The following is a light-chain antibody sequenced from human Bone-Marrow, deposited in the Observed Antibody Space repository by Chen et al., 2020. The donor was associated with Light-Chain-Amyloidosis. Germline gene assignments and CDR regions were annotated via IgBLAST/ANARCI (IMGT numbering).Light chain of an antibody. CDR2: DVS. CDR1: SSDVGGYNY. Sequence: QSALTQPASVSGSPGQSITISCTGTSSDVGGYNYVSWYQQHPGKAPKLMIYDVSNRPSGVPKRVAGSKSANTSSLSISGRQAEDDADYYCSSYTSSSRNWVFGGGTKLTVL. CDR3: SSYTSSSRNWV. V-gene: IGLV2-14*01. J-gene: IGLJ3*02.